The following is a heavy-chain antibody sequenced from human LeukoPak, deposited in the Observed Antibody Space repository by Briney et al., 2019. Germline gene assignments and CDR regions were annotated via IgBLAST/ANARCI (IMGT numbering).Heavy chain of an antibody. D-gene: IGHD2/OR15-2a*01. Sequence: GGSLRLSCVVSELTFDMYTMTWVRQAPGKGLEWVSSISRSGSHVYYADSVKGRFASSRDNAQNSLYLQMDNLRAADTAVYYYASIRKYYARIWGKGTAVLVSS. J-gene: IGHJ6*03. CDR1: ELTFDMYT. CDR3: ASIRKYYARI. CDR2: ISRSGSHV. V-gene: IGHV3-21*01.